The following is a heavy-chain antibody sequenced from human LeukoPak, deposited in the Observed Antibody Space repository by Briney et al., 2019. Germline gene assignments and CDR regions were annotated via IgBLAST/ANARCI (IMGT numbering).Heavy chain of an antibody. CDR3: ASELQHDAFDI. D-gene: IGHD6-13*01. Sequence: PGGSLRLSCAASGFTFSDYYMSWIRQAPGKGLEYVSGISGNGGSTYYADSVKGRFTMSRDNSKNTLYLQMGSLRAEDMAVYYCASELQHDAFDIWGQGTMLTVSS. V-gene: IGHV3-64*02. J-gene: IGHJ3*02. CDR1: GFTFSDYY. CDR2: ISGNGGST.